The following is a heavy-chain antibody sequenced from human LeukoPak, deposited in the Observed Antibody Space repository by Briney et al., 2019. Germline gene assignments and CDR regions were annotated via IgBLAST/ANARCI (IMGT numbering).Heavy chain of an antibody. V-gene: IGHV4-34*01. Sequence: SETLSLTCAVYGGSFSGYYWSWIRQPPGKGLEWIGEINHSGSTNYNPSLKSRVTISVDTSKNQFPLKLSPVTAADTAVYYCARRRSVYSSGWYEKSYYFDYWGQGTLVTVSS. D-gene: IGHD6-19*01. CDR1: GGSFSGYY. CDR2: INHSGST. J-gene: IGHJ4*02. CDR3: ARRRSVYSSGWYEKSYYFDY.